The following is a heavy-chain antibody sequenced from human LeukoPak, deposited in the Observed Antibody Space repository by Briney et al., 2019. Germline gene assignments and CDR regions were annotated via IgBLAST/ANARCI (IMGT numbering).Heavy chain of an antibody. CDR2: IYTSGST. D-gene: IGHD4-11*01. J-gene: IGHJ3*02. CDR3: ARDRVTTDAFDI. Sequence: KPSETLSLTCTVSGCSISSYYWSWIRQPAGKGLEWIGRIYTSGSTNYNPSLKSRVTMSVDTSKNQFSLKLSSVAAADTAVYYCARDRVTTDAFDIWGQGTMVTVSS. CDR1: GCSISSYY. V-gene: IGHV4-4*07.